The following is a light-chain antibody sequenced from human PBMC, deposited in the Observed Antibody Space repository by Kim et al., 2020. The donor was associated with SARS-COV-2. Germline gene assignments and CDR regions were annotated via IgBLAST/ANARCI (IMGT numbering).Light chain of an antibody. CDR1: KLGDKY. J-gene: IGLJ2*01. CDR3: QAWDRSAVV. V-gene: IGLV3-1*01. Sequence: SYELTQPPSVSVSPGQTASITCSGDKLGDKYACWYQQKPGQSTVLVIYQDSKRHSGIPERFSGSNSGYTATLTISGTPAMDEADYYSQAWDRSAVVFGGG. CDR2: QDS.